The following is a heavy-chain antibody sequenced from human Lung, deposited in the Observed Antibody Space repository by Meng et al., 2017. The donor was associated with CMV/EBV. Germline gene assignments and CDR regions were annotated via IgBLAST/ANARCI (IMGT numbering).Heavy chain of an antibody. CDR2: IFSNEEK. D-gene: IGHD6-19*01. V-gene: IGHV2-26*01. CDR1: GFSLSNTRMG. J-gene: IGHJ4*02. CDR3: TRIRGGQWLVGGNPHFDY. Sequence: SGPTLVTPTETLTLTCTVSGFSLSNTRMGGSWFRQPPGNALEWLAHIFSNEEKSYSTSLKSRLTISKGTSTSQVVLTMTNMDPVDTATYYCTRIRGGQWLVGGNPHFDYWGQGTLVTVSS.